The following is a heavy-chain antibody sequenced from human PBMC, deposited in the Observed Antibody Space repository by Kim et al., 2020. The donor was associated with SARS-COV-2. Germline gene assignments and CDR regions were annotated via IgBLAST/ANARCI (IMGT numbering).Heavy chain of an antibody. CDR3: AKGLRGTSNYDY. D-gene: IGHD1-7*01. V-gene: IGHV3-23*01. J-gene: IGHJ4*02. Sequence: TFYADSGKGRFTVSRDGSKNTLYLQMNSLRAEDTAIYYCAKGLRGTSNYDYCGQGTLVTVSS. CDR2: T.